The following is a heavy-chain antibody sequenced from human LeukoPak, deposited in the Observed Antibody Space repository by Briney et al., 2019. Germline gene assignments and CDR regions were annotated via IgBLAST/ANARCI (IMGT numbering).Heavy chain of an antibody. CDR1: GFTFSRYW. J-gene: IGHJ4*02. CDR2: IKPDGSKE. CDR3: ARGFEDCSGGSCYAIDY. Sequence: GGSLRLSCAASGFTFSRYWMSWVRQAPGTGLEWVANIKPDGSKEYYVDSVKGRFTISRDNSKNTLYLQMNSLRVEDTAVYYCARGFEDCSGGSCYAIDYWGQGTLVTVSS. D-gene: IGHD2-15*01. V-gene: IGHV3-7*02.